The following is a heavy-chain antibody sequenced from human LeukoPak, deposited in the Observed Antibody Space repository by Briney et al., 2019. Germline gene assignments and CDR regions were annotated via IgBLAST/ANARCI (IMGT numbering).Heavy chain of an antibody. CDR2: ISSSGSTI. CDR1: GFTFSNYD. V-gene: IGHV3-48*03. J-gene: IGHJ4*02. CDR3: ARVHCTSW. D-gene: IGHD6-13*01. Sequence: HPGGSLRLYCAASGFTFSNYDMTRDRQAPGKGLEWVSYISSSGSTIYYADSVKGQFTISRDNTKNSLYLQMYSRRAEDTAVYYWARVHCTSWWGQGTLVTVSS.